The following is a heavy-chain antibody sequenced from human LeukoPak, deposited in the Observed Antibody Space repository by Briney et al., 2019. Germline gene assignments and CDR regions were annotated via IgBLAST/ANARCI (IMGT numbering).Heavy chain of an antibody. CDR2: IYYSGST. J-gene: IGHJ5*02. Sequence: SETLSLTCAVSGGSISSNNWWSWVRQPPGKGLEWIGEIYYSGSTNYNPSLKSRVTISVDKSKNQFSLKLSSVTAADTAVYYCARAVTSSSSWYKWVNWFDPWGQGTLVTVSS. V-gene: IGHV4-4*02. CDR1: GGSISSNNW. D-gene: IGHD6-13*01. CDR3: ARAVTSSSSWYKWVNWFDP.